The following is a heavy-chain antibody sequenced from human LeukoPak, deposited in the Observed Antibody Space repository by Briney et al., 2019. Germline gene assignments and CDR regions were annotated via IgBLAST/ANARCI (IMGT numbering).Heavy chain of an antibody. V-gene: IGHV4-39*07. CDR3: ARGRRLLWFGELLSGGNWFDP. D-gene: IGHD3-10*01. CDR1: GDSISNSSYY. Sequence: SETLSLTCQVSGDSISNSSYYWSWIRQPPGKGLEWIGEINHSGSTNYNPSLKSRVTISLDTSKNQLSLKLSSVTAADTAVYYCARGRRLLWFGELLSGGNWFDPWGQGTLVTVSS. CDR2: INHSGST. J-gene: IGHJ5*02.